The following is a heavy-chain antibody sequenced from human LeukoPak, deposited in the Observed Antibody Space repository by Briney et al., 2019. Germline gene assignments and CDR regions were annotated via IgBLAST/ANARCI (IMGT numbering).Heavy chain of an antibody. V-gene: IGHV4-38-2*02. J-gene: IGHJ4*02. CDR2: IYHSGST. D-gene: IGHD3-10*01. Sequence: SETLSLTCTVSGYSISSGYYWGWIRQPPGKGLEWIGSIYHSGSTYYNPSLKSRVTISGDTSKNQFSLKLSSVTAADTAVYYCARGRYYGSGSSMYYFDYWGQGTLVTVSS. CDR1: GYSISSGYY. CDR3: ARGRYYGSGSSMYYFDY.